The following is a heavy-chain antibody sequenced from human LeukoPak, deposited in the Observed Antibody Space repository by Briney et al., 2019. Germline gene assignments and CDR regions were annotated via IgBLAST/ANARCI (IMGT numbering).Heavy chain of an antibody. CDR1: GFTFSSSY. Sequence: GGSLRLSCVASGFTFSSSYMSWVRQAPGKGPEWLANIKYDGSAQFYVDSLKGRFTISRDNAKNSLYLQMNSLRVEDTAVYYCTRDRYGDWGQGTLVTVSS. CDR3: TRDRYGD. CDR2: IKYDGSAQ. J-gene: IGHJ4*02. V-gene: IGHV3-7*05. D-gene: IGHD5-18*01.